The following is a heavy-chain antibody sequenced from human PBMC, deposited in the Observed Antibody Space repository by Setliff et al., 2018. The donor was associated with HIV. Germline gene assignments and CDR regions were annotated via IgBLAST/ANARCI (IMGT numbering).Heavy chain of an antibody. V-gene: IGHV3-11*04. D-gene: IGHD7-27*01. J-gene: IGHJ3*02. CDR3: ARHWGNSFDI. CDR1: GFGFSGYF. Sequence: LSLTCTVSGFGFSGYFMSWIRQTPRKGLEWISYIGYSGTPIYYADSVKGRFTISRDNAENSLYLEMNNLRGEDTAVYYCARHWGNSFDIWGQGTLVTVSS. CDR2: IGYSGTPI.